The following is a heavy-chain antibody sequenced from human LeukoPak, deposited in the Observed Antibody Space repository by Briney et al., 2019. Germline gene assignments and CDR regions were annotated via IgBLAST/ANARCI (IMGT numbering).Heavy chain of an antibody. J-gene: IGHJ6*02. D-gene: IGHD7-27*01. CDR1: GGSISSYY. CDR3: ASSQTGDPLRSYYGMDV. Sequence: SETLSLTCTVSGGSISSYYWSWIRQPPGKGLEWIGYIYYSGSTNYNPSLKSRVTISVDTSKNQFSLKLSSVTAADTAVYYRASSQTGDPLRSYYGMDVWGQGTTVTVSS. V-gene: IGHV4-59*01. CDR2: IYYSGST.